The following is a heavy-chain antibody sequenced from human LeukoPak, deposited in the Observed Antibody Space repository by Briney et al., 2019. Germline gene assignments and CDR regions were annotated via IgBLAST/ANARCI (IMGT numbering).Heavy chain of an antibody. V-gene: IGHV1-2*02. CDR3: ARDGDSSGYYWADAFDI. J-gene: IGHJ3*02. CDR2: INPNSGGT. CDR1: GYTFTGYY. D-gene: IGHD3-22*01. Sequence: ASVKVSCKASGYTFTGYYMHWVRQAPGQGLEWMGWINPNSGGTNYAQKFQGRVTMTRDTSISTAYMELSRLRSDDTAVYYCARDGDSSGYYWADAFDIWGQGTMVTVSS.